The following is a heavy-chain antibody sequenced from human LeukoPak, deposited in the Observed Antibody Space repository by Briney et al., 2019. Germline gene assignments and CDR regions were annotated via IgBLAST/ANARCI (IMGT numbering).Heavy chain of an antibody. J-gene: IGHJ4*02. CDR2: ISYDGSNK. CDR1: GFTFSSCG. D-gene: IGHD6-13*01. Sequence: GGSLRLSCAASGFTFSSCGIHWVRQAPGKGLEWVAVISYDGSNKYYADSVKGRFTISRDNSENTLYLQMNSLRAEDTAVYYCAKAPIAAAGIYYFDYWGQGTLVTVSS. CDR3: AKAPIAAAGIYYFDY. V-gene: IGHV3-30*18.